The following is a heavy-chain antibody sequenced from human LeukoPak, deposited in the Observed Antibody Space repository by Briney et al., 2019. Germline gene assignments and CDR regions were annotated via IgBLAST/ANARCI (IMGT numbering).Heavy chain of an antibody. Sequence: SAGSLRLSCAASGFTVSSNYMSWVRQAPGKGLEWVSVIYSGGSTNYADSVKGRFTISRDNSKNTLYLQMNSLRAEDTAVYYCARAMGSGSYSFDYWGQGTLVTVSS. V-gene: IGHV3-66*01. CDR3: ARAMGSGSYSFDY. J-gene: IGHJ4*02. CDR1: GFTVSSNY. CDR2: IYSGGST. D-gene: IGHD3-10*01.